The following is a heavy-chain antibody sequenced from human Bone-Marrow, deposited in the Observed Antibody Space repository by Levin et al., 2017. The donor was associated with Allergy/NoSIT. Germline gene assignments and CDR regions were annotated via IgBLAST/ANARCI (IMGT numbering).Heavy chain of an antibody. V-gene: IGHV3-30*04. J-gene: IGHJ4*02. Sequence: GESLKISCAASGFTFSSYIMHWVRQAPGKGLEWVAVVSHDERNKNYADSVKGRFTISRDNSMNTLFLQMNSLRAEDTAMYYCTREGLEYLDFWGQGTLVTVSS. CDR2: VSHDERNK. CDR1: GFTFSSYI. CDR3: TREGLEYLDF. D-gene: IGHD1-1*01.